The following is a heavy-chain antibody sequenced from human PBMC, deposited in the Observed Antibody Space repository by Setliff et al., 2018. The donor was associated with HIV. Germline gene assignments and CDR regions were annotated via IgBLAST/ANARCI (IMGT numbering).Heavy chain of an antibody. Sequence: SETLSLTCAVYGGSFSGYNWNWIRQPPGKGLEWIGEINHSGRIDHNPSLKSRVTISVDTSKNQFSLKLSSVTAADTAVYYCARRTFGSGRIDPWGQGTLVTVS. V-gene: IGHV4-34*01. J-gene: IGHJ5*02. CDR1: GGSFSGYN. D-gene: IGHD3-16*01. CDR2: INHSGRI. CDR3: ARRTFGSGRIDP.